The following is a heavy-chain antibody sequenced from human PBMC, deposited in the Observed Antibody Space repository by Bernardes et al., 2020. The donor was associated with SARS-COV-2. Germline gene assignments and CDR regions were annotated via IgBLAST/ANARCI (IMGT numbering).Heavy chain of an antibody. CDR2: IYTSGST. V-gene: IGHV4-4*07. Sequence: SETLSLTCTVSGGSISSYYWSWIRQPAGKGLEWIGRIYTSGSTNYNPSLKSRVTMSVDTSKNQFSLKLSSVTAADTAVYYCACTGQANGAYYYYYYYMDVWGKGTTVNVYS. CDR3: ACTGQANGAYYYYYYYMDV. D-gene: IGHD2-8*01. CDR1: GGSISSYY. J-gene: IGHJ6*03.